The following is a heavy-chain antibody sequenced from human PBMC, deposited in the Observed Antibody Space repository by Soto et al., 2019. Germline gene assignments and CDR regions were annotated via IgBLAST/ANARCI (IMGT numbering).Heavy chain of an antibody. CDR3: ATVDNYYGSAF. CDR2: IWYDGVTK. V-gene: IGHV3-33*01. CDR1: GLTFSNYG. Sequence: QEQLVESGGGVVQPGTSMRLSCAASGLTFSNYGMHWVRQAPGKGLGWVAVIWYDGVTKFYADSVQGRFSISRDNSKNTLYLQMNSLRAEDTAVYFCATVDNYYGSAFWGQGTLVTVSP. D-gene: IGHD3-10*01. J-gene: IGHJ4*02.